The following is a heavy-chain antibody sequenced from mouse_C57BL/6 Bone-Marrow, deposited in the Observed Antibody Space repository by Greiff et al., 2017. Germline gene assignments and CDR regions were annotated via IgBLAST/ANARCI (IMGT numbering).Heavy chain of an antibody. V-gene: IGHV5-6*01. D-gene: IGHD2-1*01. J-gene: IGHJ2*01. CDR1: GFSFSSYG. CDR3: ARDYGKGGFDY. Sequence: EVKLVESGGDLVKPGGSLKLSCAASGFSFSSYGMSWVRQTPDKRLEWVATISSGGSYTYYPDSVKGRFTISRDNAKNSLYLQMSSLMSEDTAMYYCARDYGKGGFDYWGQGTTLTVSS. CDR2: ISSGGSYT.